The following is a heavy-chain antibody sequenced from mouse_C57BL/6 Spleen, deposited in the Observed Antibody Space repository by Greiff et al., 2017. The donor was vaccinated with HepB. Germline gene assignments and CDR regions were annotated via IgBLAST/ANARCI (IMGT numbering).Heavy chain of an antibody. V-gene: IGHV3-6*01. CDR2: ISYDGSN. J-gene: IGHJ1*03. Sequence: EVKLVESGPGLVKPSQSLSLTCSVTGYSITSGYYWNWIRQFPGNKLEWMGYISYDGSNNYNPSLKNRISITRDTSKNQFFLKLNSVTTEDTATYYCARASNYEDWYFDVWGTGTTVTVSS. CDR3: ARASNYEDWYFDV. D-gene: IGHD2-5*01. CDR1: GYSITSGYY.